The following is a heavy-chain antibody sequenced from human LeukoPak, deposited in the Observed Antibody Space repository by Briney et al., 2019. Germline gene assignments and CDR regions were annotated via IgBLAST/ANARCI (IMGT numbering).Heavy chain of an antibody. Sequence: SETLSLTCTVSGYSISSGYYWGWIRQPPGKGLEWIGSIYHSGSTYYNPSLKSRVTISVDTSKNQFSLKLSSVTAADTAVYYCARGPYDYFDYWGQGTLVTVSS. J-gene: IGHJ4*02. CDR1: GYSISSGYY. CDR2: IYHSGST. CDR3: ARGPYDYFDY. V-gene: IGHV4-38-2*02. D-gene: IGHD3-16*01.